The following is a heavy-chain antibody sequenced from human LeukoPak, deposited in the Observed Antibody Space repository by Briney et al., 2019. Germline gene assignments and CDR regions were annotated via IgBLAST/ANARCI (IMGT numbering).Heavy chain of an antibody. CDR2: IKQDGSEK. Sequence: GSLRLSCAASGFTFSNYWMSWVRQAPGKGLEWVANIKQDGSEKYYVDSVEGRFTISRDNAKNSLSLQMNSLRAEDTAVYYCARGRCSSTSCFFDYWGQGTLVTVSS. CDR3: ARGRCSSTSCFFDY. J-gene: IGHJ4*02. CDR1: GFTFSNYW. D-gene: IGHD2-2*01. V-gene: IGHV3-7*01.